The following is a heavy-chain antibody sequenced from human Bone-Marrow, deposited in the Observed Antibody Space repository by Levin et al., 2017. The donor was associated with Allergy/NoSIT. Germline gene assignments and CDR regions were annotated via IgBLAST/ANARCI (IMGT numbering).Heavy chain of an antibody. J-gene: IGHJ6*02. CDR3: ARSPYQLLSAPYYYGMDV. Sequence: GESLKISCKASGYTFTSYDINWVRQATGQGLEWMGWMNPNSGNTGYAQKFQGRVTMTRNTSISTAYMELSSLRSEDTAVYYCARSPYQLLSAPYYYGMDVWGQGTTVTVSS. D-gene: IGHD2-2*01. CDR2: MNPNSGNT. CDR1: GYTFTSYD. V-gene: IGHV1-8*01.